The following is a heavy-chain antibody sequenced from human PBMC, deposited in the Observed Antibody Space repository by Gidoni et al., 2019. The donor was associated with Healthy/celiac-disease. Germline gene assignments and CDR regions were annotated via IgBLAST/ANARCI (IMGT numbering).Heavy chain of an antibody. V-gene: IGHV1-69*01. D-gene: IGHD3-22*01. CDR2: IIPIFGTA. CDR3: ARGMGYYDSSGYPQDYYYYGMDV. CDR1: GGTFSSYA. Sequence: QVQLVQSGAEVKKPGSSVKVSCKASGGTFSSYAISWVRQAPGQGLEWMGGIIPIFGTANYAQKFQGRVTITADESTSTAYMELSSLRSEDTAVYYCARGMGYYDSSGYPQDYYYYGMDVWGQGTTVTVSS. J-gene: IGHJ6*02.